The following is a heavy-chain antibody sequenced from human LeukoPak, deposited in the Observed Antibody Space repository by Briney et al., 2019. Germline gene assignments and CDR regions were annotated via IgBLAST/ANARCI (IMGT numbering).Heavy chain of an antibody. D-gene: IGHD2-8*01. CDR3: ARESTNGVLFDH. Sequence: ASVKVSCKASGYTFTGYYMHWVRQAPGQGLEWMGWINPNSGGTNYAQKFQGRVTMTRDTSISTAYMELSRLRSDDTAVYYCARESTNGVLFDHWGQGTLVTVSS. J-gene: IGHJ4*02. CDR1: GYTFTGYY. CDR2: INPNSGGT. V-gene: IGHV1-2*02.